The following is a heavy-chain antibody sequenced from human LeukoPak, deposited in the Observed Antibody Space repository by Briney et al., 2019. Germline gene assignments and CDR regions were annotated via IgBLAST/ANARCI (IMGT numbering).Heavy chain of an antibody. CDR3: AGDRYSSGWVGDI. CDR2: ISSSSSYI. J-gene: IGHJ3*02. Sequence: GGSLRLSCAASGFTFSSYSMNWVRQAPGKGLEWVSSISSSSSYIYYADSVKGRFTISRDNAKNSLYLQMNSLSAEDTAVYYCAGDRYSSGWVGDIWGQGTMVTVSS. D-gene: IGHD6-19*01. V-gene: IGHV3-21*01. CDR1: GFTFSSYS.